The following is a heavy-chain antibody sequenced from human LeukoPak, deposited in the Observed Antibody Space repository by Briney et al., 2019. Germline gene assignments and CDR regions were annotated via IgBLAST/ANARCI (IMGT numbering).Heavy chain of an antibody. CDR1: GGAISSHY. Sequence: SETLSLTCTVSGGAISSHYCSWIRQPPGKGLEWSGYIYYSGSTNYNPSLKSRVTISVDTSKNQFSLKLSSAAAADTAVYYCARGGNSEYYYFDYWGQGTLVTVSS. J-gene: IGHJ4*02. V-gene: IGHV4-59*11. D-gene: IGHD4-23*01. CDR3: ARGGNSEYYYFDY. CDR2: IYYSGST.